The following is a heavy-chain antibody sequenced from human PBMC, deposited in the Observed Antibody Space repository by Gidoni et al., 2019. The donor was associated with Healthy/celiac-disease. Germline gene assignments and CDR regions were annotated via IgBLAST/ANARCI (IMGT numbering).Heavy chain of an antibody. Sequence: QLQLQESGSGLVKPSQTLSLTCAVSGGSISSGGYSWSWIRQPPGKCLEWIGYIYHSGSTYYNPSLKSRVTISVDRSKNQFSLKLSSVTAADTAVYYCARGDGDALVGYYGMDVWGQGTTVTVSS. D-gene: IGHD4-17*01. CDR2: IYHSGST. V-gene: IGHV4-30-2*01. CDR1: GGSISSGGYS. CDR3: ARGDGDALVGYYGMDV. J-gene: IGHJ6*02.